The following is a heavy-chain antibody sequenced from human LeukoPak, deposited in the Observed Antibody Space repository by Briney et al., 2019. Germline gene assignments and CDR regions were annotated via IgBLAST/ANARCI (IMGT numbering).Heavy chain of an antibody. CDR3: ARDKGYAVDY. CDR1: GFTLGGYW. D-gene: IGHD5-12*01. J-gene: IGHJ4*02. Sequence: PGGSLRLSCTASGFTLGGYWMHWVRQAPGKGLVWVSRIKNDGSSTSYADSVKGRFTISRDNAKNTLYLQMNSLRDEDTAVYYCARDKGYAVDYWGQGTLVTVSS. V-gene: IGHV3-74*01. CDR2: IKNDGSST.